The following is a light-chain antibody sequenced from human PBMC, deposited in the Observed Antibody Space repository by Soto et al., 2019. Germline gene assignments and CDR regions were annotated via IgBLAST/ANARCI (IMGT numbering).Light chain of an antibody. Sequence: DIQMTQSPSTLSASVGDRVSLTCRASQSIRRWLAWYQQQPGKAPKLLIYKASNLESGVPSRFSGSGSGTEFTLTISSLQPGDFATYYCQQYSSFPWTFGQGTKVEIK. V-gene: IGKV1-5*03. CDR2: KAS. CDR3: QQYSSFPWT. J-gene: IGKJ1*01. CDR1: QSIRRW.